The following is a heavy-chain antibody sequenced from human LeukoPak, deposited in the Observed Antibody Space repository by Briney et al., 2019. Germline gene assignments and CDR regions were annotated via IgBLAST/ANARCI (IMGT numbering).Heavy chain of an antibody. J-gene: IGHJ4*02. CDR2: INPNSGGT. CDR3: ARSTWYSSSSPLDY. Sequence: ASVKVSCKASGYTFTGYYMHWVRQAPGQGLEWMGWINPNSGGTNYAQKFQGRVTMTRDTSISTAYMELSRLRSDDTAAYYCARSTWYSSSSPLDYWGQGTLVTVSS. D-gene: IGHD6-6*01. CDR1: GYTFTGYY. V-gene: IGHV1-2*02.